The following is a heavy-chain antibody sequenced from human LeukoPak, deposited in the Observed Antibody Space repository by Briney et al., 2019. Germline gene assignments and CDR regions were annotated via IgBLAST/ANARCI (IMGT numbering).Heavy chain of an antibody. CDR2: IKGDGIST. CDR1: GFTFSSYW. J-gene: IGHJ4*02. Sequence: GGSLRLSCAASGFTFSSYWMHWVRHAPGQGLVWVSRIKGDGISTNYADSVKGRFTISRDIAKNTLYLQMNSLRAEDTGVYYCAKDHYWSIDYWGRGTLVTVSS. D-gene: IGHD3-3*01. CDR3: AKDHYWSIDY. V-gene: IGHV3-74*01.